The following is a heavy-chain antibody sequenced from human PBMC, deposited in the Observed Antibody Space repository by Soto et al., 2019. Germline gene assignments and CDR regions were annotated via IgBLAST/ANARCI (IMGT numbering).Heavy chain of an antibody. Sequence: QVQLQQSGPGLVQPSQTLSLTCAISGDSVSSTSTAWSWIRQSPSRGLEWLGRTYYRSKWYSDYAVSVKSRITINPDTSKNQFSLQLNSVTPEDTAVYYCARGSYYSGWVWGQGTLVTVSP. CDR2: TYYRSKWYS. V-gene: IGHV6-1*01. D-gene: IGHD6-19*01. J-gene: IGHJ4*02. CDR3: ARGSYYSGWV. CDR1: GDSVSSTSTA.